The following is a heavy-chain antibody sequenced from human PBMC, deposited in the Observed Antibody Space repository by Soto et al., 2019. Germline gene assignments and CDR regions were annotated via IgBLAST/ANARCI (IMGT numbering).Heavy chain of an antibody. Sequence: EVQLLESGGGVVQPGGSLRLSCVASGFTFSRYAIMWVRQAPGKGLESVSGIYGSGRGISYADSVKGRFIISRDNSRDIVYLQMDSLRVDDTAVYCCAKDAVPDDGVWLVEYWRRGTHIIVSS. D-gene: IGHD2-21*01. CDR3: AKDAVPDDGVWLVEY. V-gene: IGHV3-23*01. J-gene: IGHJ4*02. CDR2: IYGSGRGI. CDR1: GFTFSRYA.